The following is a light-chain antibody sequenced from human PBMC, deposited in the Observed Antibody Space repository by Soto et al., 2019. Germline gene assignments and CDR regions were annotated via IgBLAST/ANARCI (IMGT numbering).Light chain of an antibody. Sequence: DIQMTQSPSSLSAAVGDRVAITCRASQRISTSLNWYQQRPGKSPELLIYGASDLQSGAPSRFSGLGSGTDFTLSISNLQPEDFATYYCQQSYSMPLTFGGGTKVEIK. CDR1: QRISTS. V-gene: IGKV1-39*01. CDR3: QQSYSMPLT. CDR2: GAS. J-gene: IGKJ4*01.